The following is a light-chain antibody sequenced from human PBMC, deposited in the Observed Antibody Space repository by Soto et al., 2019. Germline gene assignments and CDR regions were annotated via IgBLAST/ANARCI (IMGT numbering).Light chain of an antibody. CDR2: EVN. Sequence: QSALTQPASVSGSPGQSITIYCTGTSSDVGGYNYVSWHQQHPGKAPKLLIYEVNNRPSGVSTRFSGSKSGNTASLTISGLQVEDEADYYCTSFTSTTPRVVFGGGTKLTVL. J-gene: IGLJ2*01. CDR1: SSDVGGYNY. V-gene: IGLV2-14*01. CDR3: TSFTSTTPRVV.